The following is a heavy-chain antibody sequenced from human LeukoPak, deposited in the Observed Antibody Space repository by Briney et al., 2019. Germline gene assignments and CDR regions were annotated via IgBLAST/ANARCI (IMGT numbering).Heavy chain of an antibody. CDR2: IYHSGST. V-gene: IGHV4-38-2*02. D-gene: IGHD6-6*01. CDR3: ARDDSSSSGTR. CDR1: GYSISSGYY. J-gene: IGHJ4*02. Sequence: SETLSLTCTVSGYSISSGYYWGWIRQPPGKGLEWIGSIYHSGSTYYNPSLKSRVTISVDTSKNQFSLKLSSVTAADTAVYYCARDDSSSSGTRWGQGTLVTVSS.